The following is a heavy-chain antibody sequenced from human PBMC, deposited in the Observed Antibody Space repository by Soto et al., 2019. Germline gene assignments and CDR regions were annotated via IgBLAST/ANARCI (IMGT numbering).Heavy chain of an antibody. CDR3: AREGGVVQAAITPIGMDV. J-gene: IGHJ6*02. D-gene: IGHD2-2*01. CDR2: INPSGGST. V-gene: IGHV1-46*01. Sequence: ASVKVSCKASGYTFTSYYMHWVLQAPGQGLEWMGIINPSGGSTSYAQKFQGRVTMTRDTSTSTVYMELSSLRSEDTAVYYCAREGGVVQAAITPIGMDVWGPGTPV. CDR1: GYTFTSYY.